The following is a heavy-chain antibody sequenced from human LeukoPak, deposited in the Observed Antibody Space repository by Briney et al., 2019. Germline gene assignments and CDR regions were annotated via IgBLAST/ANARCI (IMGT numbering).Heavy chain of an antibody. CDR2: FDPEDGET. CDR1: GYTLTELS. V-gene: IGHV1-24*01. Sequence: GASVKVSCKVSGYTLTELSMHWVRQAPGKGLEWMGGFDPEDGETIYAQKFQGRVTITRDTSASTAYMELSSLRSEDTAVYYCARGGRDYGDYWGQGTLVTVSS. J-gene: IGHJ4*02. CDR3: ARGGRDYGDY.